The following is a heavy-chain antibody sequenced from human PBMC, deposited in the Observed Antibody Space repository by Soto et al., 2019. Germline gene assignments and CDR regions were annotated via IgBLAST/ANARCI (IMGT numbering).Heavy chain of an antibody. V-gene: IGHV2-5*02. CDR1: GFSLTTYGVG. J-gene: IGHJ5*02. CDR2: IYWDNDK. Sequence: QITLKESGPTLVKPTQTLTLTCTFSGFSLTTYGVGVGWIRQPPGKALESLAIIYWDNDKRYNPSLQSRLTITKDTSKNQVVLTMTNIDPVDTGTYYCAHRREHNTDWSGGWFDPWGQGTRVTVSS. D-gene: IGHD3-10*01. CDR3: AHRREHNTDWSGGWFDP.